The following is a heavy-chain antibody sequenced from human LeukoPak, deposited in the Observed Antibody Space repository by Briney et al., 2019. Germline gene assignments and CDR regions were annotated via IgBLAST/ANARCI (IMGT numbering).Heavy chain of an antibody. CDR1: GYSLTELS. Sequence: ASVKVSCKVSGYSLTELSMHWVRQAPGKGLEWMGGFDPEDGETIYAQKFQGRVTMTEDTSTDTAYMELSSLRSEVTAVYYCATDGRGGNMESFDYWGQGTLVTVSS. D-gene: IGHD4-23*01. J-gene: IGHJ4*02. V-gene: IGHV1-24*01. CDR2: FDPEDGET. CDR3: ATDGRGGNMESFDY.